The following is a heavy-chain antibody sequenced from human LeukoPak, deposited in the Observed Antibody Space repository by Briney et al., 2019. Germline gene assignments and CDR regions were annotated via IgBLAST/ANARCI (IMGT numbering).Heavy chain of an antibody. D-gene: IGHD5-18*01. CDR3: ARIQLSYYYYYYGMDV. Sequence: GGSLRLSCAASGFTLSSYSMNWVRQAPGKGLEWVSSISSSSSYIYYADSVKGRFTISRDNAKNSLYLQMNSLRAEDTAVYYCARIQLSYYYYYYGMDVWGQGTTVTVSS. CDR1: GFTLSSYS. V-gene: IGHV3-21*01. CDR2: ISSSSSYI. J-gene: IGHJ6*02.